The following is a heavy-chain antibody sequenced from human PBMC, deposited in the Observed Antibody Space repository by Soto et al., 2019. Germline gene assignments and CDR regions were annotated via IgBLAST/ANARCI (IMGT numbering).Heavy chain of an antibody. D-gene: IGHD5-12*01. CDR1: GFSLSTRGVG. Sequence: QITLKESGPPLVKPTQTLTLTCSFSGFSLSTRGVGVGWIRQPPGKALEWLALIFWDDDKWYSPSLRSRLTITEATSKDQVVLTSTNMDTVDTATYYCAHSSRGYAYYFDQWGQGPLVTVSS. CDR2: IFWDDDK. CDR3: AHSSRGYAYYFDQ. J-gene: IGHJ4*02. V-gene: IGHV2-5*02.